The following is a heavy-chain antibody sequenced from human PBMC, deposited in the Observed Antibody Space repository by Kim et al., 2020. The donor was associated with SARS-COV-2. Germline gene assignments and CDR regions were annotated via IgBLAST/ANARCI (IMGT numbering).Heavy chain of an antibody. CDR3: ASLSTGYVWDKFDY. Sequence: GGSLRLSCVASGFNFSRYWMHWVRPAPGKGLVWVSRVNRDGSSTSYADSVKGRVPISRDNARNTLYLQMKSLRAEDTAVYYCASLSTGYVWDKFDYWGQGTLVTVSS. CDR1: GFNFSRYW. CDR2: VNRDGSST. J-gene: IGHJ4*02. D-gene: IGHD3-16*01. V-gene: IGHV3-74*01.